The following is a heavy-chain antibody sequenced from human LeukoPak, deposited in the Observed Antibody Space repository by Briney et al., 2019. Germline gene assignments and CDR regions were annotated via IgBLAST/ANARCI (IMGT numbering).Heavy chain of an antibody. V-gene: IGHV3-13*01. Sequence: GGSLRLSCAASGFTFSSYDMHWVRQATGKGLEWVSAIGTAGDTYYPGSVKGRFTISRENAKNSLYLQMNSLRAGDTAVYYCAREGQLYGMDVWGQGTTVTVSS. D-gene: IGHD5-18*01. J-gene: IGHJ6*02. CDR1: GFTFSSYD. CDR3: AREGQLYGMDV. CDR2: IGTAGDT.